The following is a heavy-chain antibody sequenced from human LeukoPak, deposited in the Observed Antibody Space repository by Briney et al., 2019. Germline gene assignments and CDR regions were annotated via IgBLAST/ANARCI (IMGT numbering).Heavy chain of an antibody. V-gene: IGHV4-39*07. J-gene: IGHJ4*02. CDR1: GGSISSTSYY. CDR2: IYYSGST. Sequence: SETLSLTCVVSGGSISSTSYYWGWIRQPPGKGLEWIGSIYYSGSTYYSPSLKSRVTISVDTSKNQFSLKLSSVTAADTAVYYCARDLFGERNDYWGQGTLVTVSS. CDR3: ARDLFGERNDY. D-gene: IGHD3-10*02.